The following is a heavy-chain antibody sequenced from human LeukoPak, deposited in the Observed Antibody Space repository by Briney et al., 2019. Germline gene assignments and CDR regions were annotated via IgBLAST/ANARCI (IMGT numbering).Heavy chain of an antibody. V-gene: IGHV3-21*04. CDR1: AIIFSRNN. CDR2: ISSSTDDI. J-gene: IGHJ4*02. Sequence: GGSLRLSCTASAIIFSRNNMHWVRQAPGKGLEWVSSISSSTDDIHYADSVKGRFTISRDDAKNSLYLQMNSLRAEDTAMYYCASDWGGYYFDYWGQGTLVTVSS. CDR3: ASDWGGYYFDY. D-gene: IGHD2-21*01.